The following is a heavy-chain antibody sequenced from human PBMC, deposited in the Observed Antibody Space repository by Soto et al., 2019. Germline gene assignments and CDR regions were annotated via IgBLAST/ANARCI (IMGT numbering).Heavy chain of an antibody. CDR2: IYYSGST. CDR3: ASYLVAGTAYYFDY. Sequence: PLETLSLTCTVSGGSSSSSSYYWGWICQPPGKGLEWIGSIYYSGSTYYNPSLKSRVTISVDTSKNQFSLKLSSVTAADTAVYYCASYLVAGTAYYFDYWGQGTLVTAPQ. CDR1: GGSSSSSSYY. J-gene: IGHJ4*02. V-gene: IGHV4-39*01. D-gene: IGHD2-15*01.